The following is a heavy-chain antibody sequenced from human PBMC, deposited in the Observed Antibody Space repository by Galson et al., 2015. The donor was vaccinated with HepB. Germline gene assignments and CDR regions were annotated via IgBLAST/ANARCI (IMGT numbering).Heavy chain of an antibody. CDR1: GFTFSSYA. J-gene: IGHJ4*02. D-gene: IGHD3-22*01. Sequence: SLRLSCAASGFTFSSYAMHWVRQAPGKGLEWVAVISYDGSNKYYADSVKGRFTISRDNSKNTLYLQMNSLRAEDTAVYYCARGWVVMDYWGQGTLVTVSS. V-gene: IGHV3-30*04. CDR3: ARGWVVMDY. CDR2: ISYDGSNK.